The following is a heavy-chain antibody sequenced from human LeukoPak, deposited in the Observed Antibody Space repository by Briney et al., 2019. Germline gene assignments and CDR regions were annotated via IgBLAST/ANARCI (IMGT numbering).Heavy chain of an antibody. Sequence: SSETLSLTCTVSGGSISSSSYYWGWIRQPPWKGLEWIGSIYYSGSTYYNPSLKSRVTISVDTSKNQFSLKLSSVTAADTAVYYCARVQYYYGSGSYYKPYYFDYWGQGTLVTVSS. D-gene: IGHD3-10*01. V-gene: IGHV4-39*07. CDR2: IYYSGST. J-gene: IGHJ4*02. CDR3: ARVQYYYGSGSYYKPYYFDY. CDR1: GGSISSSSYY.